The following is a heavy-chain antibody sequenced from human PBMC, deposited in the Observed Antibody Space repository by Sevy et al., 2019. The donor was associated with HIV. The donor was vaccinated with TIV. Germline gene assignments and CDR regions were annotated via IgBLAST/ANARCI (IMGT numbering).Heavy chain of an antibody. CDR3: ARDPRMYGDYLLAYFDY. V-gene: IGHV3-33*01. CDR2: IGYDGSNK. J-gene: IGHJ4*02. Sequence: GGSLRLSCAASGFAPSTYGMHWVRQAPGKGLEWVAVIGYDGSNKYYADSVKGRFSISRDNSRNTLFLHMDSLRAEDTAVYYCARDPRMYGDYLLAYFDYWGQGTLVTVS. D-gene: IGHD2-8*01. CDR1: GFAPSTYG.